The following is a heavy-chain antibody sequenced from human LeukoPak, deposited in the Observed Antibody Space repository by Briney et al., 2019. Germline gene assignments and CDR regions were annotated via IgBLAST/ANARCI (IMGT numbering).Heavy chain of an antibody. CDR1: GFSFSVYA. CDR2: IRNDGSNE. D-gene: IGHD3-22*01. Sequence: GGSLRLSCAASGFSFSVYAMHWVRQAQGKGLEWVAFIRNDGSNENYADSVKGRFTISRDKSKNTLYLQMNSLRAEDTAVYYCAKERIDSSGYYDYWGQGTLVTVSS. J-gene: IGHJ4*02. CDR3: AKERIDSSGYYDY. V-gene: IGHV3-30*02.